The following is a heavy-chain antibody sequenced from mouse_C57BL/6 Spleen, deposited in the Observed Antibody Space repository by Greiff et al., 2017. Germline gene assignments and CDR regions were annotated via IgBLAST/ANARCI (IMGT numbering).Heavy chain of an antibody. CDR1: GYSFTGYY. CDR3: ARCYYSGSRGSYFGY. D-gene: IGHD1-1*01. J-gene: IGHJ2*01. CDR2: INPSTGGT. V-gene: IGHV1-42*01. Sequence: VQLQQSGPELVKPGASVKISCKASGYSFTGYYMNWVKQSPEKSLEWIGEINPSTGGTNYNQKFKAKATLTADKSSSTAYMQLKSLTSEDSAVYYGARCYYSGSRGSYFGYWGQGTTLTVSS.